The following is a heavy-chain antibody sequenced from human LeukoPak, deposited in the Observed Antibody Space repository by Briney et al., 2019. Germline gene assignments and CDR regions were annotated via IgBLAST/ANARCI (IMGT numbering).Heavy chain of an antibody. D-gene: IGHD2-2*01. CDR2: IYSGGST. CDR1: GFTVSSNY. V-gene: IGHV3-53*01. J-gene: IGHJ3*02. Sequence: GGSLRLSCAASGFTVSSNYMSWVRQAPGKGLEWVSVIYSGGSTYYADSVKGRFTISRDNSKNTLYLQMNSLRAEDTAVYYSAKVDVVVPAATDHDAFDIWGQGTMVTVSS. CDR3: AKVDVVVPAATDHDAFDI.